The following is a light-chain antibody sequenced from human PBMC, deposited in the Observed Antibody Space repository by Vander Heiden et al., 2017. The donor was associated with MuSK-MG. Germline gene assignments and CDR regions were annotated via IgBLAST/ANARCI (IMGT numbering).Light chain of an antibody. CDR2: KDN. J-gene: IGLJ2*01. CDR1: TLPKQY. CDR3: QSADSSGTYIV. V-gene: IGLV3-25*03. Sequence: YELTQSPSVSVSPGQTARISCPGETLPKQYAYWYQQKPGQAPVLLIYKDNGRPTGIPERFSGYGSGTTVTLTIARVEAEDAADYYCQSADSSGTYIVFGGGTRLTVL.